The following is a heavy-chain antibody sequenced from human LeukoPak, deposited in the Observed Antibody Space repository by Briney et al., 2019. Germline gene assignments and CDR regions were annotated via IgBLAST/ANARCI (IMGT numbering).Heavy chain of an antibody. CDR3: ARGVVALGEAFDI. V-gene: IGHV4-34*01. J-gene: IGHJ3*02. Sequence: SETLSLTCAVYGGSFSGYYWSWIRQPPGKGLGWIGEINHSGSTNYNPSLKSRVTISVDTSKNQFSPKLSSVTAADTAVYYCARGVVALGEAFDIWGQGTMVTVSS. CDR1: GGSFSGYY. CDR2: INHSGST. D-gene: IGHD3-22*01.